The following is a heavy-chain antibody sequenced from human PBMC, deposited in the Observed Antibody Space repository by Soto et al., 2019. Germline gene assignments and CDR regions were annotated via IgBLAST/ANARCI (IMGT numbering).Heavy chain of an antibody. CDR1: GGSISSSSYY. J-gene: IGHJ5*02. CDR3: ARPYYYGSGMVFDP. V-gene: IGHV4-39*01. CDR2: IYYSGST. D-gene: IGHD3-10*01. Sequence: QLQLQESGPGLVKPSETLSLTCTVSGGSISSSSYYWGWIRQPPGKGLEWIGSIYYSGSTYYNPSLKSRVTITVDASKNQFSQKLSSVTAADTAVYYCARPYYYGSGMVFDPRGQGTLVTVSS.